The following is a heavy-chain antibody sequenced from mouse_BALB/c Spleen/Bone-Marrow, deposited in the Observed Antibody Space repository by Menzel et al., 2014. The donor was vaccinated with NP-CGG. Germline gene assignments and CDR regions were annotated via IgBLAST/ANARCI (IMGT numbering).Heavy chain of an antibody. CDR2: ISNGGGST. V-gene: IGHV5-12-2*01. CDR1: GFTFSSYT. J-gene: IGHJ4*01. D-gene: IGHD3-1*01. Sequence: EVKLVESGGGLVQPGGSLKLSCAASGFTFSSYTMSWVRQTPEKRLEWVAYISNGGGSTYYPDTIKGRFTISRDNAKNTLYLQMSSLKSEDTAMHYCTRHVGNPYAMDYWGQGTSVTVSS. CDR3: TRHVGNPYAMDY.